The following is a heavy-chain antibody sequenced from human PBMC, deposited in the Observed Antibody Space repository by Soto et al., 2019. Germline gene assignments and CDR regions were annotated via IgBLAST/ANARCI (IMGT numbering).Heavy chain of an antibody. CDR2: IYYSGST. D-gene: IGHD1-7*01. J-gene: IGHJ4*02. CDR1: GGSISSGNW. Sequence: SETLSLTCAVSGGSISSGNWWSWVRQPPGKGLEWIGYIYYSGSTNYNPSLKSRVTISVDTSKNQFSLKLSSVTAADTAVYYCARGTTDPTRVFDYWGQGTLVTVSS. CDR3: ARGTTDPTRVFDY. V-gene: IGHV4-4*02.